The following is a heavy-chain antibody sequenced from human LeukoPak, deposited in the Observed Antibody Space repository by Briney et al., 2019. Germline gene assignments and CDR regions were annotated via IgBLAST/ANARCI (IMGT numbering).Heavy chain of an antibody. Sequence: GGSLRLSCAASGFTVSSNYMSWVRQAPGKGLEWVSVIYSGGSTYYADSVKGRFTISRDNSKNTLYLQMNSLRAEDTAVYYCARGSGGWLAHFDYWGQGTLVTVSS. CDR1: GFTVSSNY. J-gene: IGHJ4*02. CDR2: IYSGGST. D-gene: IGHD6-19*01. V-gene: IGHV3-66*01. CDR3: ARGSGGWLAHFDY.